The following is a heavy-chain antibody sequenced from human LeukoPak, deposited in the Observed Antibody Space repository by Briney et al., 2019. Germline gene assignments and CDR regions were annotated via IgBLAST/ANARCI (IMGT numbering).Heavy chain of an antibody. CDR2: IYYSGST. CDR1: GDSISSYY. J-gene: IGHJ4*02. CDR3: ARVAVAGTWYFDY. V-gene: IGHV4-59*01. D-gene: IGHD6-19*01. Sequence: PSETLSPTCTVSGDSISSYYWSWIRQPPGKGLDWIGYIYYSGSTNFNPSLKSRVTISVDTSKNQFSLKLSSVTAADTAVYYCARVAVAGTWYFDYWGQGTLVTVSS.